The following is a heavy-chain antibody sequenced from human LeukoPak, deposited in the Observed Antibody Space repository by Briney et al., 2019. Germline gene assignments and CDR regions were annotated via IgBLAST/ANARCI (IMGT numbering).Heavy chain of an antibody. J-gene: IGHJ3*02. D-gene: IGHD3-22*01. CDR1: GYTFTSYG. V-gene: IGHV1-18*01. CDR3: VRDLLGDSSGYYLIDI. CDR2: ISAYNGNT. Sequence: ASVKVFCKASGYTFTSYGISWVRQAPGQGLEWMGWISAYNGNTNYAQKLQGRVTMTTDTSTSTAYMELRSLRSDDTAVYYCVRDLLGDSSGYYLIDIWGQGTMVTVSS.